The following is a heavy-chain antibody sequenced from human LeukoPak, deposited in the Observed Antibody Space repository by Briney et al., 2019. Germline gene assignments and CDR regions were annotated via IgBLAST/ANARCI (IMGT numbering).Heavy chain of an antibody. CDR1: GFTFDDYT. V-gene: IGHV3-43*01. J-gene: IGHJ4*02. CDR3: AKLAASSYSSGSDS. Sequence: GGSLRLSCAASGFTFDDYTMYWVRQAPGKGLEWVSLITWDGGVKYYADSVKGRFTISRDNNKNSLYLRMNGLRTEDTALYYCAKLAASSYSSGSDSWGQGTLVTVSS. D-gene: IGHD6-19*01. CDR2: ITWDGGVK.